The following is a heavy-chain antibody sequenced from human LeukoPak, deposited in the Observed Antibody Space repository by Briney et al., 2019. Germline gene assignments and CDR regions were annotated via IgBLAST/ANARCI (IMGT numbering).Heavy chain of an antibody. D-gene: IGHD1-26*01. V-gene: IGHV4-61*02. Sequence: SETLSLTCTVSGGSISSGSYYWRWIRQPAGKGLEWIGRIYTSGSTNYNPSLKSRVTISVDTSKNQFSLKLSSVTAADTAVYYCAREQDSVWERVGFDPWGQGTLVTVSS. J-gene: IGHJ5*02. CDR1: GGSISSGSYY. CDR2: IYTSGST. CDR3: AREQDSVWERVGFDP.